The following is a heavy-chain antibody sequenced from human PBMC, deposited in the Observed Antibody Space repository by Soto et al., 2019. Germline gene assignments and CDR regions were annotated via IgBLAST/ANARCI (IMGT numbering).Heavy chain of an antibody. D-gene: IGHD2-15*01. V-gene: IGHV4-31*03. CDR1: GGSISSGGYY. CDR3: ARYGMGRWYYFDY. J-gene: IGHJ4*02. CDR2: IYYSGST. Sequence: QVQLQESGPGLVKPSQTLSLTCTVSGGSISSGGYYWSWISQHPGKGLEWIGYIYYSGSTYYNPSLKSRVTIAVDTSKNQFSLKLSSVTAADTAVYYCARYGMGRWYYFDYWGQGTLVTVSS.